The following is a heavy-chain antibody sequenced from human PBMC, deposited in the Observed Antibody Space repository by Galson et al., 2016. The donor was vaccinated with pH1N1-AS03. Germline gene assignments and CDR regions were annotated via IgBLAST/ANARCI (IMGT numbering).Heavy chain of an antibody. Sequence: SLRLSCAASGFTFRTYGMNWVRQAPGKGLEWVSSISSSSSYIYYADSVKGRFTISRDNARKSLYLQMNSLRAEDTAVYYCARRSAAVSGTGCVDVWGQGTTVTVSS. D-gene: IGHD6-19*01. J-gene: IGHJ6*02. CDR2: ISSSSSYI. CDR1: GFTFRTYG. V-gene: IGHV3-21*01. CDR3: ARRSAAVSGTGCVDV.